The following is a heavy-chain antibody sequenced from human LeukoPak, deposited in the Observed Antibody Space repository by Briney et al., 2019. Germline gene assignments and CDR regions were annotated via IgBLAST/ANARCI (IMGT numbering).Heavy chain of an antibody. CDR1: GGTFSSYT. V-gene: IGHV1-69*02. CDR3: ARGYGSGSYYDGPLYGMDV. Sequence: SVKVSCKASGGTFSSYTISWVRQAPGQGLEWMGRIIPILGIANYAQKFQGRVTITADKSTSTAYMELSSLRSEDTAVYYCARGYGSGSYYDGPLYGMDVWGKGTTVTVSS. D-gene: IGHD3-10*01. J-gene: IGHJ6*04. CDR2: IIPILGIA.